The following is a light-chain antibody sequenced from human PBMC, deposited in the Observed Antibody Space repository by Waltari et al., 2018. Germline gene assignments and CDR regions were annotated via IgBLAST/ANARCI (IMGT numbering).Light chain of an antibody. V-gene: IGKV3-11*01. CDR3: QQRYYWPPWT. CDR1: QTVITY. CDR2: DAS. Sequence: EIVLTQSPANLSLSPGERATLSCRASQTVITYLAWYQQKPGQAPRLLISDASNRVPGIPARFSGSGSVTDFTLTISSLEPEDFAVYYCQQRYYWPPWTFGQGTKVELK. J-gene: IGKJ1*01.